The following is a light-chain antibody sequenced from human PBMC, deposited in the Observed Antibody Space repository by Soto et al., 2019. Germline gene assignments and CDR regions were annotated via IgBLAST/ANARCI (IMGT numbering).Light chain of an antibody. V-gene: IGLV2-14*01. Sequence: QSGLTQPASVSGSPGQSITIACTGTSSDVGAYYSVSWYQQHPGKAPKLMIYEVSNRPSGVSNRFSGSKSGNTASLTISGLQAEDEADYYCSSYSSISTYVFGTGTKVTVL. CDR1: SSDVGAYYS. J-gene: IGLJ1*01. CDR2: EVS. CDR3: SSYSSISTYV.